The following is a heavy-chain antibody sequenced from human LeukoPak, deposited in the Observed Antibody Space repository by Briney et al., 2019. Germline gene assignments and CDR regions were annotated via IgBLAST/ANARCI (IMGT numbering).Heavy chain of an antibody. CDR2: ISARGGT. D-gene: IGHD6-19*01. J-gene: IGHJ5*02. V-gene: IGHV4-4*08. CDR3: ARSPHNSAWYEKWFDP. CDR1: GGSISTYY. Sequence: SETLSLTCTVSGGSISTYYWSWIRQSPGQGLESIADISARGGTNYKPSLESRVTVSIDSPNNQFPLKLSSVTAADTAVFYCARSPHNSAWYEKWFDPWGQGTLVTVSS.